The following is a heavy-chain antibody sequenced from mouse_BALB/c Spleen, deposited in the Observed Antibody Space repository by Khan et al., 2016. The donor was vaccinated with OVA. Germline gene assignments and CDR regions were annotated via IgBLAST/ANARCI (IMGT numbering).Heavy chain of an antibody. V-gene: IGHV5-6*01. CDR3: AGHLTGSFAY. Sequence: EVELVESGGDLVKPGGSLKLSCAASGFTFSSYSMSWVRQTPDKRLEWVATISSGGDYTYYPDSVKGRFTLSRDNAKNTLYLQMSSLKSEDTAMYYCAGHLTGSFAYWGQGTLVTVSA. CDR1: GFTFSSYS. J-gene: IGHJ3*01. CDR2: ISSGGDYT. D-gene: IGHD4-1*01.